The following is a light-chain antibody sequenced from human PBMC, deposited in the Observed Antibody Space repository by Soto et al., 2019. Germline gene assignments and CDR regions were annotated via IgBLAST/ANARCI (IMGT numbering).Light chain of an antibody. CDR2: EVS. CDR3: CSYTRRSTRV. CDR1: SSDIGGYKY. J-gene: IGLJ2*01. V-gene: IGLV2-14*01. Sequence: QSALTQPDSVSGSPGQSITISCTGTSSDIGGYKYVSWYQQHPGIAPKLMIYEVSNRPSGVSNRFSGSKSGNTASLTISGLQAEDEADYYCCSYTRRSTRVFGGGTKLTVL.